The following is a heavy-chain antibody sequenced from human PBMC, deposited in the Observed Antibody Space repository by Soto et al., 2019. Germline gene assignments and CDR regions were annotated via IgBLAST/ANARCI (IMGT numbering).Heavy chain of an antibody. Sequence: GASVKVSCKVSGYTLTELSMHWVRQAPGKGLEWMGGFDPEDGETIYAQKFQGRVTMTEDTSTDTAYMELSSLRSEDTAVYYCSTDLGYGGHNELDYWGQGTLVTVSA. J-gene: IGHJ4*02. CDR2: FDPEDGET. CDR3: STDLGYGGHNELDY. D-gene: IGHD4-17*01. CDR1: GYTLTELS. V-gene: IGHV1-24*01.